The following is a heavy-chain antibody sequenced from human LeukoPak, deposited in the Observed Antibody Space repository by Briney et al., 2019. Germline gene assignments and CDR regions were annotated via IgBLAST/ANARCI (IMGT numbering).Heavy chain of an antibody. V-gene: IGHV4-59*08. CDR1: GGSISSYY. Sequence: SETLSLTCTVSGGSISSYYWRWIRQPPGKGLEWIGYIYYSGSTNYNPSLKSRVTISVDTSKNQFSLKLSSVTAADTAVYYCAGQPRVGKTSGGFDYWGQRTLVTVSS. CDR3: AGQPRVGKTSGGFDY. D-gene: IGHD6-25*01. CDR2: IYYSGST. J-gene: IGHJ4*02.